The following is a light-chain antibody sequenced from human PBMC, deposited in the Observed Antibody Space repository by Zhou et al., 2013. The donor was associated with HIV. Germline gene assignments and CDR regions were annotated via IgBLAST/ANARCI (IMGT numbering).Light chain of an antibody. CDR3: QQYKIRPPWE. CDR2: DVL. V-gene: IGKV3-15*01. Sequence: MQSPATLSVSPGERATLSCRASENVDNKLAWYQHKPGQAPRLLIYDVLTRATGIPARFSGSGSGAEFTLTISSMQSEDSALYYCQQYKIRPPWEFGQGTKVEI. J-gene: IGKJ1*01. CDR1: ENVDNK.